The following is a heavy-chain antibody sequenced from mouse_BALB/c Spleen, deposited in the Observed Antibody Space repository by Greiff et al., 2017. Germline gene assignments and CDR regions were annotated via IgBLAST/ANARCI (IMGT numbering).Heavy chain of an antibody. CDR3: ERDGYDYGWFAD. Sequence: EVMLVESGGGLVKPGGSLKLSCAASGFTFSDYYMYWVRQTPEKRLEWVATISDGGSYTYYPDSVKGRFTISRDKAKNNLYLQMSSLKSEDTAMYYCERDGYDYGWFADWGQGTLVTVSA. J-gene: IGHJ3*01. CDR2: ISDGGSYT. V-gene: IGHV5-4*02. D-gene: IGHD2-4*01. CDR1: GFTFSDYY.